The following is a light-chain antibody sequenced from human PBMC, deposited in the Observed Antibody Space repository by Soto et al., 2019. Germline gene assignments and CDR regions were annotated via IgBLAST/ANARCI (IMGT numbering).Light chain of an antibody. V-gene: IGLV2-23*03. J-gene: IGLJ1*01. CDR1: XXXXGSYNL. CDR2: EGS. CDR3: CSYAGSSTFEDV. Sequence: VLXXPXSVSXSPGQSIXIXXTXTXXXXGSYNLVSWYQQHPGKAPNLMIYEGSKRPSGVSNRFSGSKSGNTASLTISGLQAEDEADYYCCSYAGSSTFEDVFGTGTKVTVL.